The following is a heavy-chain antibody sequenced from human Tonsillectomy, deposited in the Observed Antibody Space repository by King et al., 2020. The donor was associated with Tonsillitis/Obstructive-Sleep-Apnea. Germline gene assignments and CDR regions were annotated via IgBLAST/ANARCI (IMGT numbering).Heavy chain of an antibody. CDR1: GYTFTSYY. Sequence: VQLVQSGAEVKKPGASVKVSCKASGYTFTSYYMHWVRQAPGQGLEWGGIINPSGGSTSYAQKFQGRVTMTRDTSTSTVYMELSSLRAEDTAVYYCARAFSSFGCRSGCVSAAFDIWGQGTMVTVSS. D-gene: IGHD3-22*01. V-gene: IGHV1-46*01. CDR2: INPSGGST. J-gene: IGHJ3*02. CDR3: ARAFSSFGCRSGCVSAAFDI.